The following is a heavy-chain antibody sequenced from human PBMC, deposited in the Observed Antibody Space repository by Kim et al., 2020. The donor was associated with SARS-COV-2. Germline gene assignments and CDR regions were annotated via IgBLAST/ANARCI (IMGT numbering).Heavy chain of an antibody. V-gene: IGHV4-34*01. Sequence: SETLSLTCAVYGGSFSGYYLSWIRQPPGKGLEWIGEINHSGSTNYNPSLKSRVTISVDTSKNQFSLKLSSVTAADTAVYYCRSCVAAAGSPHADGYYFDYWGQGTLVTVSS. D-gene: IGHD6-13*01. CDR1: GGSFSGYY. CDR3: RSCVAAAGSPHADGYYFDY. CDR2: INHSGST. J-gene: IGHJ4*02.